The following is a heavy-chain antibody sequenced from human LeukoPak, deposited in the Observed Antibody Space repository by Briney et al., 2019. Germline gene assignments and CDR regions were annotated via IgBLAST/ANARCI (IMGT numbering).Heavy chain of an antibody. CDR2: ISGSGGRT. J-gene: IGHJ4*02. D-gene: IGHD3-22*01. Sequence: GGSLRLSCAASGFTFSSYAMNWVRQAPGKGLEWVSSISGSGGRTYYTDSVKGRFTISRDNSKNTLFLQMNSQRAEDTAVYYCAKEREYYDSSGYSGFDYWGQGTLVTVSS. CDR3: AKEREYYDSSGYSGFDY. V-gene: IGHV3-23*01. CDR1: GFTFSSYA.